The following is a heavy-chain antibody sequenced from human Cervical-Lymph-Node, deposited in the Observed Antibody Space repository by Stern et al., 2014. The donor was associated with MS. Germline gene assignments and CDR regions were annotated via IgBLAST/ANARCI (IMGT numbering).Heavy chain of an antibody. CDR3: ARDRMMCSSTSCYGYYYYGMDV. D-gene: IGHD2-2*01. V-gene: IGHV1-2*02. Sequence: VQLVESGAEVKKPGASVKVSCKASGYTFTGYYMHWGRQAPGQGLEWMGWINPKSGGTNYAQKFQGRVTMTRDTSISTAYMELSRLRSDDTAVYYCARDRMMCSSTSCYGYYYYGMDVWGQGTTVTVSS. J-gene: IGHJ6*02. CDR2: INPKSGGT. CDR1: GYTFTGYY.